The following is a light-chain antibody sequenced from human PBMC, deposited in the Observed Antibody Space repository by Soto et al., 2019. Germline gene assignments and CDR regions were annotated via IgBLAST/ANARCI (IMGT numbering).Light chain of an antibody. CDR1: QSLTNNY. CDR3: QQRSNWPLT. V-gene: IGKV3-11*01. Sequence: IVFTQSPGTLSLSQGERATLYCRASQSLTNNYFAWYQQKPGQAPRLLIYDASNRATGIPARFSGSGSGTDFTLTISSLEPEDFAVYYCQQRSNWPLTFGGGTKVDIK. CDR2: DAS. J-gene: IGKJ4*01.